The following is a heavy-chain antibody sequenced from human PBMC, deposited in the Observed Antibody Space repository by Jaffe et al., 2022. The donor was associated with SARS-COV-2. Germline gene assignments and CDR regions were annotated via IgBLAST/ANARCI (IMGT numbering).Heavy chain of an antibody. J-gene: IGHJ4*02. V-gene: IGHV3-9*01. CDR2: ISWNSGSI. CDR1: GFTFDDYA. D-gene: IGHD6-13*01. CDR3: AKWTNGPIAAAGRFDY. Sequence: EVQLVESGGGLVQPGRSLRLSCAASGFTFDDYAMHWVRQAPGKGLEWVSGISWNSGSIGYADSVKGRFTISRDNAKNSLYLQMNSLRAEDTALYYCAKWTNGPIAAAGRFDYWGQGTLVTVSS.